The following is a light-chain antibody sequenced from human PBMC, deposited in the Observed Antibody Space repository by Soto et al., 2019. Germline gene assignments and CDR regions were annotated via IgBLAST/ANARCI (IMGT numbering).Light chain of an antibody. V-gene: IGKV3-20*01. CDR1: QSVSSSY. J-gene: IGKJ1*01. CDR3: QQYGSSPWT. Sequence: VLTQSPGTLSLSPGEIATLSCRASQSVSSSYLAWYQQKPGQAPRLLIYGASSMATGIPDRFSGSGSGADFTLTISRLEPEGFAVYYCQQYGSSPWTFGQGTKVEIK. CDR2: GAS.